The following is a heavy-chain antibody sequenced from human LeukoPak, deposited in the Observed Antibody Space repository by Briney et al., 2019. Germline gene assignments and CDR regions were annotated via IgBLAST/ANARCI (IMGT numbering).Heavy chain of an antibody. CDR1: GYTFTSYY. CDR2: INPSGGST. J-gene: IGHJ3*02. Sequence: GASVKVSCKASGYTFTSYYIHWVRQAPGQGLEWMGIINPSGGSTYYTQKFQGRVTMTRDTSISTAYMELSRLRSDDTAVYYCAREDASAFDIWGQGTMVTVSS. V-gene: IGHV1-46*01. CDR3: AREDASAFDI.